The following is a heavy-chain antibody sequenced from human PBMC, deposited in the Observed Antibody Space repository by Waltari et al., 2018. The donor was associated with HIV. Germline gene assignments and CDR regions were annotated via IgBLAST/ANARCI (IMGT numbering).Heavy chain of an antibody. CDR2: VYHSGST. D-gene: IGHD2-2*01. J-gene: IGHJ2*01. CDR3: ARAGVVPALFDL. CDR1: GYSISTEDN. Sequence: QVQLQESGPGLLKPSETLSLTCVVSGYSISTEDNWGWVRQPPGKGLEWIGSVYHSGSTLHNPSLNSRVTISIDTSKSQFSLKLSSVTAADTAVYYCARAGVVPALFDLWGRGTLVTVSS. V-gene: IGHV4-38-2*01.